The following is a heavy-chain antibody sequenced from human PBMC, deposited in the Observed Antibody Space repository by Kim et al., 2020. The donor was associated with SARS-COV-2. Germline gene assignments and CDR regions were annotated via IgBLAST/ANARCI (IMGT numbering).Heavy chain of an antibody. Sequence: EGRYRYCASSVKGLHTISRDNSKSTLYQEMNSLRAEDTAVYYCAKALLESWGQGTLVTVSS. V-gene: IGHV3-30*02. CDR3: AKALLES. CDR2: EGRYR. J-gene: IGHJ5*02. D-gene: IGHD1-1*01.